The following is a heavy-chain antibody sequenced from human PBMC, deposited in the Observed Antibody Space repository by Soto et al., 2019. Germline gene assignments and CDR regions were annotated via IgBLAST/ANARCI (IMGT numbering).Heavy chain of an antibody. Sequence: GGSLRLSCTAFGLTVSGKKYVAWVRQAPGKGLEWVSALYDVDGSFYADSVKGRFTTSSDSSKTTVYLQMNGLRPDDTAVYYCASWHEREHAYDVWGQGTTVTVSS. CDR1: GLTVSGKKY. D-gene: IGHD1-1*01. J-gene: IGHJ3*01. CDR2: LYDVDGS. V-gene: IGHV3-53*01. CDR3: ASWHEREHAYDV.